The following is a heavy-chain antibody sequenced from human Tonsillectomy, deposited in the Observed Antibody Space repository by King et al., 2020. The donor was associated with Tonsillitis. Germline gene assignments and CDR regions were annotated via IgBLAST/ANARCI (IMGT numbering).Heavy chain of an antibody. V-gene: IGHV3-30*18. CDR2: ISYDESNK. D-gene: IGHD6-19*01. CDR3: AKEFLVGVAVAYFDY. J-gene: IGHJ4*02. CDR1: GFTFSSYG. Sequence: VQLVQSGGGVVQPGRSLRLSCAASGFTFSSYGMHWVRQAPGKGLEWVAVISYDESNKYYADSVKGRFTISRDNSKNTLYLQMNSLRAEDTAVYYCAKEFLVGVAVAYFDYWGQGTLVTVSS.